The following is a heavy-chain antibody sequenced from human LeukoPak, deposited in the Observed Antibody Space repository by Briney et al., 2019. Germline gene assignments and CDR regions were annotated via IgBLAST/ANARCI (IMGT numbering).Heavy chain of an antibody. CDR2: IYASWST. V-gene: IGHV4-4*09. J-gene: IGHJ5*02. CDR3: ARQRYCSGGSCYSNWFDP. Sequence: SETLSLTCTVSGGSISSYYWSWIRKPPGKGLELIGYIYASWSTNYNPSLKSRVTISVDTSKNQFSLKLSSVTAADTAVYYCARQRYCSGGSCYSNWFDPWGQGTLVTVSS. CDR1: GGSISSYY. D-gene: IGHD2-15*01.